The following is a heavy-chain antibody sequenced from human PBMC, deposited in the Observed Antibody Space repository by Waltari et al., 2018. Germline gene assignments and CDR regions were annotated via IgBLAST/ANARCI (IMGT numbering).Heavy chain of an antibody. CDR2: IYHSGGT. D-gene: IGHD2-15*01. V-gene: IGHV4-38-2*01. CDR1: GYSISSGYY. J-gene: IGHJ3*02. Sequence: QVQLQESGPGLVKPSETLSLTCAVSGYSISSGYYWGWIRQPPGKGLAGIGRIYHSGGTYYNPSLKSRVTISVEPSKNQFSLKLSSVTAADTAVYYCASSYCSGGSCYQGDAFDIWGQGTMVTVSS. CDR3: ASSYCSGGSCYQGDAFDI.